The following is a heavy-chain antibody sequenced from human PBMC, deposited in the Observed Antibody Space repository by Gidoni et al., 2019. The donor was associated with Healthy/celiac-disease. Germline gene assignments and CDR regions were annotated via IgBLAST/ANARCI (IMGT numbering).Heavy chain of an antibody. CDR1: GFTFSSYG. D-gene: IGHD6-13*01. J-gene: IGHJ4*02. CDR2: IWYDGSNK. Sequence: QVQLVESGGGVVQPGRSLRLSCAASGFTFSSYGMHWVRQAPGKGLEWVAVIWYDGSNKYYADSVKGRFTISRDNSKNTLYLQMNSLRAEDTAVYYCARPSSSSLGRFDYWGQGTLVTVSS. V-gene: IGHV3-33*01. CDR3: ARPSSSSLGRFDY.